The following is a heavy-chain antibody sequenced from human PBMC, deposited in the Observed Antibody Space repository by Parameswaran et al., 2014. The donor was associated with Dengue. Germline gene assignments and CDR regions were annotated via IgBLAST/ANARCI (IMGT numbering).Heavy chain of an antibody. V-gene: IGHV1-2*02. CDR2: INPNSGGT. Sequence: WVRQAPGQGLEWMGWINPNSGGTNYAQKFQGRVTMTRDTSISTAYMELSRLRSDDTAVYYCARDLMVRGVIALVYGYYGMDVWGQGTTVTVSS. D-gene: IGHD3-10*01. CDR3: ARDLMVRGVIALVYGYYGMDV. J-gene: IGHJ6*02.